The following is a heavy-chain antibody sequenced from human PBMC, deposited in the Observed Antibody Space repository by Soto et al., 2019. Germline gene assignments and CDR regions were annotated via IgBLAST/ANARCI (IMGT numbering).Heavy chain of an antibody. V-gene: IGHV3-23*01. CDR3: AKVGSSAWYHNSYFDS. CDR1: VFTFSSYA. Sequence: GGSLRLCCAAPVFTFSSYAMTWVRQAPGKGLEWVSVISSIGCSAYSADSVKGRFTISRDNSKNTLYLQMNSLRAEDTAVYYCAKVGSSAWYHNSYFDSWGQGTLVTVSS. D-gene: IGHD6-19*01. J-gene: IGHJ4*02. CDR2: ISSIGCSA.